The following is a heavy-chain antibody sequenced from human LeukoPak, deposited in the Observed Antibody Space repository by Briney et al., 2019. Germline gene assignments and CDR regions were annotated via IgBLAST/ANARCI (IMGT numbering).Heavy chain of an antibody. CDR3: AKDISDYYDSSGYDY. CDR2: INSDGSNT. J-gene: IGHJ4*02. Sequence: GGSLRLSCAASGFTFSNYWMHWVRQAPGKGLVWVSRINSDGSNTNYADSVKGRFTISRDNAKNSLYLQMNSLRAEDTALYYCAKDISDYYDSSGYDYWGQGTLVTVSS. CDR1: GFTFSNYW. V-gene: IGHV3-74*01. D-gene: IGHD3-22*01.